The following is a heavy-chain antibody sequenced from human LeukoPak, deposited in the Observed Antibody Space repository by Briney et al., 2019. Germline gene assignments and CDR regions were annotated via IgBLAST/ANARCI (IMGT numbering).Heavy chain of an antibody. CDR2: IIPIFGTA. CDR3: ASTYYDFWSGHDDY. D-gene: IGHD3-3*01. Sequence: SVKVSCKASGGTFSSYAISWVRQAPGQGVEWMGGIIPIFGTANYAQKFQGRVTITADESTSTAYMELSSLRSEDTAVYYCASTYYDFWSGHDDYWGQGTLVTVSS. CDR1: GGTFSSYA. V-gene: IGHV1-69*13. J-gene: IGHJ4*02.